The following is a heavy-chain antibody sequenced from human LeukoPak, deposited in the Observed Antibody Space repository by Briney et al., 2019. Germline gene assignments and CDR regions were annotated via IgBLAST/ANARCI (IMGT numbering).Heavy chain of an antibody. CDR1: GFTFSDYY. J-gene: IGHJ6*02. CDR3: AKYGYSYGGNYYGLDV. CDR2: IRSSGSTI. D-gene: IGHD5-18*01. V-gene: IGHV3-11*01. Sequence: GGSLRLSCAASGFTFSDYYMSWIRQAPGKGLEWVSYIRSSGSTIYYADSVKGRFTISRDNAKNSLYLQMNSLRAEDTAVYYCAKYGYSYGGNYYGLDVWGQGTTVTVSS.